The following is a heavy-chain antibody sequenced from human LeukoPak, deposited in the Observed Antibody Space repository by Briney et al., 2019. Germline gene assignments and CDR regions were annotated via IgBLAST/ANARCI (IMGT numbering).Heavy chain of an antibody. Sequence: GGSLRLSCAASGFSFRAYTMNWVRQAPGKGLEWVSSVNPSHTYQFYADSVKGRFTISRDNVKNSLFLQMDSLRAEDTAVYYCVRDRDYYDSNSFSPDAFDIWGQGTMVTVSS. CDR1: GFSFRAYT. CDR2: VNPSHTYQ. CDR3: VRDRDYYDSNSFSPDAFDI. J-gene: IGHJ3*02. D-gene: IGHD3-22*01. V-gene: IGHV3-21*06.